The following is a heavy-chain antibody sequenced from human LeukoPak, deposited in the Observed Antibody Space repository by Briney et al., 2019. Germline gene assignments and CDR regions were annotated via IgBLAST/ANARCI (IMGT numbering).Heavy chain of an antibody. CDR3: ARDAGSYHFDY. Sequence: PGGSLRLSCAASGFTFNSYNMNWVRQAPGKGLEWVSYISGSSNTIYHADSVKGRFIISRDNAKNSLYLQMNSLRADDTAVYYCARDAGSYHFDYWGQGTLVTVSS. V-gene: IGHV3-48*01. CDR1: GFTFNSYN. D-gene: IGHD1-26*01. J-gene: IGHJ4*02. CDR2: ISGSSNTI.